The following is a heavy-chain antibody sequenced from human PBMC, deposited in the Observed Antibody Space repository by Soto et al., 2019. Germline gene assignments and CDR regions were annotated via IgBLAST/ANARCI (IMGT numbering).Heavy chain of an antibody. D-gene: IGHD3-9*01. CDR2: ISAYNGNT. CDR3: ARDMRYYDILTGSLYDY. J-gene: IGHJ4*02. CDR1: GYTFTSYG. V-gene: IGHV1-18*01. Sequence: VKVSCKASGYTFTSYGISWVRQAPGQGLEWMGWISAYNGNTNYAQKLQGRVTMTTDTSTSTAYMELRSLRSDDTAVYYCARDMRYYDILTGSLYDYWGQGTLVTVSS.